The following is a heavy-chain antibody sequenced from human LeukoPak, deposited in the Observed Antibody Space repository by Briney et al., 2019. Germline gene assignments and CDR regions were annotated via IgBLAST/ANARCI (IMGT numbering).Heavy chain of an antibody. CDR1: GGSISNYF. V-gene: IGHV4-4*07. CDR2: IYTTGIT. J-gene: IGHJ4*02. Sequence: PSETLSLTCTVSGGSISNYFWSWIRQPAGKGLEGIGRIYTTGITNCNPSLESRVTMSVDTSKNQFSLRLNSVTAADTAVYFCARNALRGYIYGFDYWGQGTLVTVSS. D-gene: IGHD5-18*01. CDR3: ARNALRGYIYGFDY.